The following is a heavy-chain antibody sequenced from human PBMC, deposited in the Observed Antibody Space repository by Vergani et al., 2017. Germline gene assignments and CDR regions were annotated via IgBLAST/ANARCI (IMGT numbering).Heavy chain of an antibody. CDR2: IYPGDSDT. J-gene: IGHJ3*02. CDR3: ARHKSSSWYGDAFDI. Sequence: EVPLVQSGAEVKTPGESLKISCKGSGYSFTSYWIGWVRQMPGKGLEWMGIIYPGDSDTRYSPSFQGQVTISADKSISTAYLQWSSLKASDTAMYYCARHKSSSWYGDAFDIWGQGTMVTVSS. CDR1: GYSFTSYW. D-gene: IGHD6-13*01. V-gene: IGHV5-51*01.